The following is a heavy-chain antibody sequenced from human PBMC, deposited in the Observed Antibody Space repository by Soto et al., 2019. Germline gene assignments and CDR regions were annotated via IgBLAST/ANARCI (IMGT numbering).Heavy chain of an antibody. J-gene: IGHJ4*02. D-gene: IGHD1-26*01. Sequence: EASVKVSCKASGGTFSSYAISWVRQAPGQGLEWMGGIIPIFGTANYAQKFQGRVTITADESTSTAYMELSSLRSEDTAVYYCANHKGAGVEIPFDYWGQGTLVTVSS. CDR3: ANHKGAGVEIPFDY. V-gene: IGHV1-69*13. CDR1: GGTFSSYA. CDR2: IIPIFGTA.